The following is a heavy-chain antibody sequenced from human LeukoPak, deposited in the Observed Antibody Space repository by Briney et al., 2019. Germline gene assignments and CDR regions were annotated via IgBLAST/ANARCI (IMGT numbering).Heavy chain of an antibody. CDR2: ISAYNGNT. Sequence: ASVKVSCKASGYTFTSYGISWVRQAPGQGLEWMGWISAYNGNTNYAQKLQGRVTMTTDTSTSTAYMELRSLRSDDTAVYYCARDRGYDILTGYSDLDYWGQGTLVTVSS. D-gene: IGHD3-9*01. V-gene: IGHV1-18*01. CDR1: GYTFTSYG. J-gene: IGHJ4*02. CDR3: ARDRGYDILTGYSDLDY.